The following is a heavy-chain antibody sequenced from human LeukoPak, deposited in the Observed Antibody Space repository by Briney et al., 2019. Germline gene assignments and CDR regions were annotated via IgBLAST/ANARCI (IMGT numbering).Heavy chain of an antibody. V-gene: IGHV4-59*01. J-gene: IGHJ4*02. CDR3: ARGGSTDYDFWSGYYSLYYFDY. CDR1: GGSISSYY. CDR2: IYYSGST. Sequence: SETLSFTCTVSGGSISSYYWSWIRQPPGKGLEWIGYIYYSGSTNYNPSLKSRVTISVDTSKNQFSLKLSSVTAADTAVYYCARGGSTDYDFWSGYYSLYYFDYWGQGTLVTVSS. D-gene: IGHD3-3*01.